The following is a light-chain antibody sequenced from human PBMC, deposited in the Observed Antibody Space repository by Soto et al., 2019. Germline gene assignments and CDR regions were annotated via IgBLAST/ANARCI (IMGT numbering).Light chain of an antibody. Sequence: SYELTQPPSVSVSPGQTARITCSGAALRKQYAYWYQQKPGQAPVLGIYKDVERPSGIPERFSGSSSGTTVTLTISGVQAGDGADYYCQAADSSGTYVVVGGGTKLTVL. CDR2: KDV. V-gene: IGLV3-25*03. CDR3: QAADSSGTYVV. CDR1: ALRKQY. J-gene: IGLJ2*01.